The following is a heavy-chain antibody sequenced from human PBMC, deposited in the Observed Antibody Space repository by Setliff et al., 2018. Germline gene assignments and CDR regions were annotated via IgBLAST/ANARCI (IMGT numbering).Heavy chain of an antibody. J-gene: IGHJ4*01. CDR2: IYYSGST. D-gene: IGHD3-3*01. Sequence: PSETLSLTCTVSGGSISSSSYYWGWIRQPPGKGLEWIGSIYYSGSTYYNPSLKSRVTISVDTSKNQFSLKLSSVTAADTAVYYCARERMYYNFWSGYSDYWGHGTLVTVSS. CDR1: GGSISSSSYY. V-gene: IGHV4-39*07. CDR3: ARERMYYNFWSGYSDY.